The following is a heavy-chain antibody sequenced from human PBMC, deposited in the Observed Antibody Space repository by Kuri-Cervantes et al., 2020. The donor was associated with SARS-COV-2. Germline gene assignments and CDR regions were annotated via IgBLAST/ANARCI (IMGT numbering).Heavy chain of an antibody. CDR2: VNPSGGST. J-gene: IGHJ6*02. V-gene: IGHV1-46*01. CDR1: GYTFTSYY. Sequence: ASVKVSCKASGYTFTSYYMHWVRQAPGQGLEWMGIVNPSGGSTSYAQKFQGRVTMTTDTSTSTAYMELRSLRSDDTAVYYCARDQLYDILTGYYIGGSLLSNYYYGMDVWGQGTTVTVSS. CDR3: ARDQLYDILTGYYIGGSLLSNYYYGMDV. D-gene: IGHD3-9*01.